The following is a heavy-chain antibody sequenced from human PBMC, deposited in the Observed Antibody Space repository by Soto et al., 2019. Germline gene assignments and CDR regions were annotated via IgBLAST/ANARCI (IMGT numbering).Heavy chain of an antibody. CDR1: GFTFRTYW. V-gene: IGHV3-7*05. CDR2: INQDGSEK. J-gene: IGHJ6*02. Sequence: EVQLVESGGGLVQPGGSLRLSCGASGFTFRTYWLSWVRQVPGKGLAWVANINQDGSEKNYVGSVKGRFTISRDNGKKSLYLQMSSLRAEDTALYYCARDGSTSWYRYDYHGMEVWGQGTTVTVSS. D-gene: IGHD6-13*01. CDR3: ARDGSTSWYRYDYHGMEV.